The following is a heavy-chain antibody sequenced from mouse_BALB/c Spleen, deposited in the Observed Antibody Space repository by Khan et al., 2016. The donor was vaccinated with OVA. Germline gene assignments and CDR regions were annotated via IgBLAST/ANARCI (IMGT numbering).Heavy chain of an antibody. CDR3: ARTARATFAMDY. Sequence: VQLQESGAELAKPGASVKMSCKASGYTFTSYWMHWVKQRPGQGLEWIGYINPSTGYTEYNQKFKDKATLTADKSSSTAYMQLSSLTSEDSAVYSCARTARATFAMDYWGQGTSVTVSS. D-gene: IGHD3-2*01. J-gene: IGHJ4*01. CDR1: GYTFTSYW. CDR2: INPSTGYT. V-gene: IGHV1-7*01.